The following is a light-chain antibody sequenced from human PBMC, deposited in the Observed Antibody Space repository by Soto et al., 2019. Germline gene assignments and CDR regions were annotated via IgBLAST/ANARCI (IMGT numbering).Light chain of an antibody. Sequence: EIVLTQSPATLSAYPSERANLSCMASESVLDYLAWFQQRPGQSPRLLIYGPATRATGIPGRFRGSGSGAEFTLTISSLQSEDFAVYYCQHYVTWPLTFGGGTKVDTK. CDR2: GPA. CDR1: ESVLDY. V-gene: IGKV3-15*01. J-gene: IGKJ4*01. CDR3: QHYVTWPLT.